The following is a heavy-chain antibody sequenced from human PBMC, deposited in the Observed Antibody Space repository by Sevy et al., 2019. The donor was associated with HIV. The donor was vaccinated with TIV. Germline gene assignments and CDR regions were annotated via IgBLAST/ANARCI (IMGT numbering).Heavy chain of an antibody. J-gene: IGHJ4*02. D-gene: IGHD4-17*01. V-gene: IGHV3-48*03. CDR3: ARDLPPSATTVAHFDY. CDR1: GFSFSSYE. CDR2: ITSSGSTK. Sequence: GGSLRLSCAAPGFSFSSYEMNWVRQAPGKGLEWVSFITSSGSTKHYSDSVRGRFTISRDNAKYSLSLQMNSLRAEDTAIYYCARDLPPSATTVAHFDYWGQGTLVTVSS.